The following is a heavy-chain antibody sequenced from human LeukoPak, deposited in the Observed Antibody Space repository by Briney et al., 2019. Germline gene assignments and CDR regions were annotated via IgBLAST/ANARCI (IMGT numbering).Heavy chain of an antibody. CDR2: ISYDGSNK. CDR3: AKTTYDSSGYYYYYYYYGMDV. V-gene: IGHV3-30*18. Sequence: GGSLRLSCAASGFTFSSYGMHWVRQAPGEGLEWVAVISYDGSNKYYADSVKGRFTISRDNSKNTLYLQMNSLRAEDTAVYYCAKTTYDSSGYYYYYYYYGMDVWGQGTTVTVSS. J-gene: IGHJ6*02. D-gene: IGHD3-22*01. CDR1: GFTFSSYG.